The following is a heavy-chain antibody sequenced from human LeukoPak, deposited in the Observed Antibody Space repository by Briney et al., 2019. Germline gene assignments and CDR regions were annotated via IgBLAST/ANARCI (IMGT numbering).Heavy chain of an antibody. J-gene: IGHJ4*02. CDR3: AKDLDCSGGTCHKAFDC. CDR2: IRYDGSDK. Sequence: PGGFLRLSCVASGFTLSTYGMHWVRQAPGKGLEWVAFIRYDGSDKFYGDSVKGRFTTSRDNSKNTLYLQMSRLRVEDTAVYYCAKDLDCSGGTCHKAFDCWGQGTLVTVSS. D-gene: IGHD2-15*01. CDR1: GFTLSTYG. V-gene: IGHV3-30*02.